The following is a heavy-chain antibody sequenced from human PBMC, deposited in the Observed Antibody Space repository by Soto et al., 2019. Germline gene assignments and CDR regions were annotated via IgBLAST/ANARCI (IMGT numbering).Heavy chain of an antibody. V-gene: IGHV3-30*03. CDR3: APLFGAVAY. D-gene: IGHD3-10*02. Sequence: QVQLVESGGGVVQPGRSLRLSCAASGFTFSSYGMHWVRQAPGKGLEWVAVISYDGSNKYYADSVKGRFTISRDNSKNPLYLQMNSLRAEDTAVYYWAPLFGAVAYLGQGTLVTVSS. CDR2: ISYDGSNK. CDR1: GFTFSSYG. J-gene: IGHJ4*02.